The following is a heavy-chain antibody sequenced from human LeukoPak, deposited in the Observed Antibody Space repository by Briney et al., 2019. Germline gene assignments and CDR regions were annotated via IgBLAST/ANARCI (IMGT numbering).Heavy chain of an antibody. CDR2: ISSSSSYI. D-gene: IGHD3-10*01. CDR1: GFTFSSYS. J-gene: IGHJ4*02. CDR3: ATDIPPYYYGSGSPDY. Sequence: GGSLRLSCAASGFTFSSYSMNWVRQAPGKGLEWVSSISSSSSYIYYADSVKGRFTISRDNAKNSLYLQMNSLRAEDTAVYYCATDIPPYYYGSGSPDYWGQGTLVTVSS. V-gene: IGHV3-21*01.